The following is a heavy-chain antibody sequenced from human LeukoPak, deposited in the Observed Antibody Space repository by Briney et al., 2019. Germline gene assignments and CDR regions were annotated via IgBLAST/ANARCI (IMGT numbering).Heavy chain of an antibody. Sequence: SETLSLTCIVSGGPISRYYWSWILQPPGKGLEWMRYIYYSGSTNYNPSLKSRVTIAVATSNTQFSLKLSSVTAADTAVYYCARGLMMAVAGRGEFHYWGQGTLVTVSS. CDR3: ARGLMMAVAGRGEFHY. CDR1: GGPISRYY. V-gene: IGHV4-59*01. D-gene: IGHD6-13*01. J-gene: IGHJ4*02. CDR2: IYYSGST.